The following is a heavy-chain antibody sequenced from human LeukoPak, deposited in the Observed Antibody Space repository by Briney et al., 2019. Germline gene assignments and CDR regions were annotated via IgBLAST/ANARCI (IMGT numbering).Heavy chain of an antibody. CDR1: GGSFSGYY. CDR2: INHSGST. Sequence: PSETLSLTCAVYGGSFSGYYWSWIRQPPGKGLEWIGEINHSGSTNYNPSLKSRVTISVDTSKNQFSLKLSSVTAADTAVYYCARGGDLYYYYYGMDVWGQGTTVTVSS. J-gene: IGHJ6*02. CDR3: ARGGDLYYYYYGMDV. D-gene: IGHD3-10*01. V-gene: IGHV4-34*01.